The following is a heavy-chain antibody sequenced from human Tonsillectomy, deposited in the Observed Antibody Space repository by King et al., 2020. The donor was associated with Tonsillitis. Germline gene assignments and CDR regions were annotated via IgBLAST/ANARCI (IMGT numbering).Heavy chain of an antibody. CDR2: ISGSVGTT. J-gene: IGHJ5*02. V-gene: IGHV3-23*01. D-gene: IGHD1-26*01. CDR3: ARGLGDHPYSGTFGP. Sequence: GGGGGRPGGARGRSCAAAGCTFSSYAMSWVRQSPGKGLGWVSVISGSVGTTSYAYSVKGRFTISRDTSTTTLYLRMNSLSVEDTAVRYCARGLGDHPYSGTFGPWGQGTLVTVSS. CDR1: GCTFSSYA.